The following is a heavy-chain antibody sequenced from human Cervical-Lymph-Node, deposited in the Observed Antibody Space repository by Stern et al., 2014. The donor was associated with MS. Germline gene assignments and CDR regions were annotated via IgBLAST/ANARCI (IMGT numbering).Heavy chain of an antibody. CDR3: ARGYQPLYYYYGMDV. Sequence: EVQLLESGGGLVQPGRSLRLSCAASGFTFDDYAMHWVRQAPGKGLEWVSGISWNSGSIGYAVSVKGRFTISRDNAKNSLYLQMNSLRAEDTALYYCARGYQPLYYYYGMDVWGQGTTVTVSS. CDR1: GFTFDDYA. CDR2: ISWNSGSI. D-gene: IGHD1-14*01. J-gene: IGHJ6*02. V-gene: IGHV3-9*01.